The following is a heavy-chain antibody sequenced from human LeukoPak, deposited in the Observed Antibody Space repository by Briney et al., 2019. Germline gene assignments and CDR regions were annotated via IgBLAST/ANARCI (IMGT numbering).Heavy chain of an antibody. CDR3: ARDDSPMTTVTTFAY. D-gene: IGHD4-11*01. CDR2: FYSSGST. CDR1: GGSIRGYY. Sequence: TSETLSLTCTVSGGSIRGYYWSWLRQAAGKRLEWIGRFYSSGSTNYNPSLKSRVTMSVDTSKSQFSLKLSSVTAADTAVYYCARDDSPMTTVTTFAYWGQGSLVTVSS. J-gene: IGHJ4*02. V-gene: IGHV4-4*07.